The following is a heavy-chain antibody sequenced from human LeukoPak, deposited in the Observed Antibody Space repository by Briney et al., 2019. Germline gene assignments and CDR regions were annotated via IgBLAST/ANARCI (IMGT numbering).Heavy chain of an antibody. CDR3: ARATIADSSTYYIDY. CDR2: TTASGGRT. D-gene: IGHD3-22*01. J-gene: IGHJ4*02. CDR1: GFSLSTYA. V-gene: IGHV3-23*01. Sequence: PGGSLTLSCAASGFSLSTYAMTWLRQPPGKVLEWVSTTTASGGRTHHADAVKGRLTLSRDNSKKTPYLQLNSLRAKHTVVNYCARATIADSSTYYIDYGGLETLVTVSS.